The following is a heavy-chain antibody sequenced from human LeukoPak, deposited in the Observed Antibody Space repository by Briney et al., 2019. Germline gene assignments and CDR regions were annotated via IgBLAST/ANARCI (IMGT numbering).Heavy chain of an antibody. J-gene: IGHJ3*02. V-gene: IGHV3-43D*03. CDR1: GFTFDDYA. CDR2: ISWDGGST. Sequence: QPGGSLRLPCAASGFTFDDYAMHWVRQAPGKGLEWVSLISWDGGSTYYADSVKGRFTISRDNSKNSLYLQMNSLRAEDTALYYCAKEGYCSGGSCYYAFDIWGQGTMVTVSS. D-gene: IGHD2-15*01. CDR3: AKEGYCSGGSCYYAFDI.